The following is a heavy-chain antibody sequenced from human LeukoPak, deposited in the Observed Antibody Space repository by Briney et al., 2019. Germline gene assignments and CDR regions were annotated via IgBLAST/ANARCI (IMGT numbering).Heavy chain of an antibody. CDR1: GFTFSSYS. V-gene: IGHV3-21*01. CDR2: ISSSSSYI. CDR3: ARDRRMVSSSFRGDFDY. Sequence: GGSLRLSCAASGFTFSSYSMNWVRQAPGKGLEWVSSISSSSSYIYYADSVKGRFTISRDNAKNSLYLQMNSLRAEDTAVYYSARDRRMVSSSFRGDFDYWGQGTLVTVSS. D-gene: IGHD6-6*01. J-gene: IGHJ4*02.